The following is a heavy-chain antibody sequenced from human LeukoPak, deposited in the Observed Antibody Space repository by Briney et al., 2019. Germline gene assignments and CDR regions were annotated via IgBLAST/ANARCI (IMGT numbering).Heavy chain of an antibody. CDR2: ISGSGGST. CDR1: GFTFSSYG. CDR3: AKDRPAYCGGDCYPGDEYFQH. D-gene: IGHD2-21*02. V-gene: IGHV3-23*01. J-gene: IGHJ1*01. Sequence: GGSLRLSCAASGFTFSSYGMSWVRQAPGKGLEWVSAISGSGGSTYYADSVKGRFTISRDNSKNTLYLQMNSLRAEDTAVYYCAKDRPAYCGGDCYPGDEYFQHWGQGTLVTVSS.